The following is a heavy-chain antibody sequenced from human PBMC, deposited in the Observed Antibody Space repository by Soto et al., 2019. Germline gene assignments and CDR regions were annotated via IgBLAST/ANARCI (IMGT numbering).Heavy chain of an antibody. CDR2: IGTSASIT. CDR1: GFTFSSFA. D-gene: IGHD6-19*01. J-gene: IGHJ4*02. CDR3: VARGSGWYHW. Sequence: EVQLLESGGNLVQPGGSLRLSCAASGFTFSSFAMSWVRQAPGKGLEWVSVIGTSASITAYADSVGGRFTISRDNSKNTLYLQMNSLRAEDTAVYYCVARGSGWYHWGGQGTLVTVSS. V-gene: IGHV3-23*01.